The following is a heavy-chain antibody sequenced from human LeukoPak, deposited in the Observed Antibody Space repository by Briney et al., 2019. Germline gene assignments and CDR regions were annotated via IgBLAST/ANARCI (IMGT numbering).Heavy chain of an antibody. V-gene: IGHV4-34*01. CDR1: GGSFSGYY. CDR2: INHSGST. Sequence: KASETLSLTCAVYGGSFSGYYWSWIRQPPGKGLEWIGEINHSGSTNYNPSLKSRVTISVDTSKNQFSLKLSSVTAADTAVYYCARMVVTAPYYYYYGMDVWGQGTTVTVSS. J-gene: IGHJ6*02. D-gene: IGHD2-21*02. CDR3: ARMVVTAPYYYYYGMDV.